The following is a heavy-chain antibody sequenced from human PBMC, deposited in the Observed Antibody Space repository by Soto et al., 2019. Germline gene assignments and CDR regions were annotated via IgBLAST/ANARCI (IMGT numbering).Heavy chain of an antibody. Sequence: LSLTCTVSGGSISSGGYYWSWIRQHPGKGLEWIGYIYYSGSTYYNPSLKSRVTISVDTSKNQFSLKLSSVTAADTAVYYCARDRYYYDSSGYLPLYGMDVWGQGTTVTVSS. CDR2: IYYSGST. V-gene: IGHV4-31*03. CDR3: ARDRYYYDSSGYLPLYGMDV. CDR1: GGSISSGGYY. J-gene: IGHJ6*02. D-gene: IGHD3-22*01.